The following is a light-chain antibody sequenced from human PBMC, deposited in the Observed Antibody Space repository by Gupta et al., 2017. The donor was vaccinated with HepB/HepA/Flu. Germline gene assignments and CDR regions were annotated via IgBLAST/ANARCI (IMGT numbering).Light chain of an antibody. Sequence: DIQMTQSPSSLSASVGDRVTITCRASQTISIYLHWYQQKPGKAPKLLIYAASNLQSGVPSRFSGSGSGTDFTLTISSLQPEDFATYYCQQSYSAPLRFGGGTKVEIK. CDR2: AAS. CDR1: QTISIY. CDR3: QQSYSAPLR. V-gene: IGKV1-39*01. J-gene: IGKJ4*01.